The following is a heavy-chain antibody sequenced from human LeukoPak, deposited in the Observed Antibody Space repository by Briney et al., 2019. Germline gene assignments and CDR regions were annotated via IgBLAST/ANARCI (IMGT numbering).Heavy chain of an antibody. J-gene: IGHJ4*02. D-gene: IGHD3-22*01. V-gene: IGHV1-69*13. CDR1: GGTFSSYA. Sequence: SVTVSCKASGGTFSSYAISWVRQAPGQGLEWMGGIIPIFGTANYAQKFQGRVTITADESTSTAYMELSSLRSEDTAVYYCAAPTNSGYTFFDYWGQGTLVTVSS. CDR2: IIPIFGTA. CDR3: AAPTNSGYTFFDY.